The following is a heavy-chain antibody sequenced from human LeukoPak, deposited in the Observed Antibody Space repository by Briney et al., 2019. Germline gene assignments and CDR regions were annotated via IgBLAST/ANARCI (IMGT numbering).Heavy chain of an antibody. CDR3: AKAGAYRAFDI. J-gene: IGHJ3*02. CDR2: ISQDGSDK. D-gene: IGHD2-8*02. V-gene: IGHV3-7*01. CDR1: GFTFTNYW. Sequence: PGGSLRLSCAASGFTFTNYWMRWVRQAPGKGLEWLASISQDGSDKNYVDPVKGRFTISRDNAKNSLFLQMNTLRDEDTAVYYCAKAGAYRAFDIWGQGTMVTVSS.